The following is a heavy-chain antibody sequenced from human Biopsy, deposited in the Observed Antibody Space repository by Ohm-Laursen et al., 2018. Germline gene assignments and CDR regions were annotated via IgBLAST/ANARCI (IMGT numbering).Heavy chain of an antibody. D-gene: IGHD3-3*01. CDR1: GESMGTYY. V-gene: IGHV4-59*01. J-gene: IGHJ5*01. Sequence: GTLSLTCTVSGESMGTYYWSWIRQPPGKVMEWIASIYYSGTTHKNPSLKSRVTISVDTSQGLLSLDLSSVTAADTAVYYCAGVRGGFLEWFDYWGQGTPVTVSS. CDR3: AGVRGGFLEWFDY. CDR2: IYYSGTT.